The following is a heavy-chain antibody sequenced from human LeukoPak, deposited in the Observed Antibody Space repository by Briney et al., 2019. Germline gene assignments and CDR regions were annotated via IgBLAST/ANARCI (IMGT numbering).Heavy chain of an antibody. CDR3: AKSYYYDSSGYSDY. D-gene: IGHD3-22*01. V-gene: IGHV3-30*18. Sequence: PGRSLRLSCAASGFTFSSYGMHGVRQAPGKGLEWVAVISYDGSNKYYAGSVKGRFTVSRDNSKNTLYLQMNSLRAEDTAVYYCAKSYYYDSSGYSDYWGQGTLVTVSS. CDR2: ISYDGSNK. CDR1: GFTFSSYG. J-gene: IGHJ4*02.